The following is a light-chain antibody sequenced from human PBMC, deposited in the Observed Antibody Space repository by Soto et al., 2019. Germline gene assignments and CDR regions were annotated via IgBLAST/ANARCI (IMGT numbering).Light chain of an antibody. CDR3: QSYDSSLSYV. CDR2: GNS. V-gene: IGLV1-40*01. CDR1: SSKIGAGYD. Sequence: QSVLTHPPSVSGAPGQRVTISFTGSSSKIGAGYDVHWYQQLPGTVPKRLIYGNSKRPSGVPDRFSGSKSGTSASLAITGLQAEDEADYYCQSYDSSLSYVFGPGTNVTVL. J-gene: IGLJ1*01.